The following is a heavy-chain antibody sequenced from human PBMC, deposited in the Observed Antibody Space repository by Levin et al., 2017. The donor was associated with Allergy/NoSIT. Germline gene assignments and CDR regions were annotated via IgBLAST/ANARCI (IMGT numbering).Heavy chain of an antibody. J-gene: IGHJ6*03. Sequence: GGSLRLSCAASGFTFSSYSMNWVRQAPGKGLEWVSYISSSSSTIYYADSVKGRVTISRDNDKNSLYLQMNSLRAEDTAVYYCAGAIGAYSGYFRYYDDYYMDVWGKGTTVTVSS. CDR1: GFTFSSYS. CDR2: ISSSSSTI. D-gene: IGHD5-12*01. CDR3: AGAIGAYSGYFRYYDDYYMDV. V-gene: IGHV3-48*01.